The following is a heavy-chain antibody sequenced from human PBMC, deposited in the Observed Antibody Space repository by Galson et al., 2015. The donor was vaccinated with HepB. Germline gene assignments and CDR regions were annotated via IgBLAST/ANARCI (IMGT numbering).Heavy chain of an antibody. V-gene: IGHV3-33*01. CDR3: ARDASEWSRDY. J-gene: IGHJ4*02. D-gene: IGHD3-3*01. CDR1: GFTFSSFG. Sequence: SLRLSCAASGFTFSSFGMQWVRQTPGKGLEWVAVIWYDATNKYYRDSVKGRFTISRDNAKNSVYLQMNSLRVEDTAVYYCARDASEWSRDYWGQGTRVAVSS. CDR2: IWYDATNK.